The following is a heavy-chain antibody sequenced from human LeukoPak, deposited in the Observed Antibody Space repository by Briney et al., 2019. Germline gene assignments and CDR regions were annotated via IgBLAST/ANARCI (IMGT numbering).Heavy chain of an antibody. CDR1: GFTFSSYS. J-gene: IGHJ5*02. CDR2: ISSSSSTI. V-gene: IGHV3-48*01. Sequence: GGSLRLSCAASGFTFSSYSMNWVRQAPGKGREWVSYISSSSSTIYYAYSVKGRFTISRDNAKNSLYLQMNSLRAEDTAVDYCARALRYFDWLSTSPEYNWFDPWGQGTLVTVSS. CDR3: ARALRYFDWLSTSPEYNWFDP. D-gene: IGHD3-9*01.